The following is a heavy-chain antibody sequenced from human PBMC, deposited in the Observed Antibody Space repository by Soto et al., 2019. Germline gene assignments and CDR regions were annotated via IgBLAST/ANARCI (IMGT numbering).Heavy chain of an antibody. CDR2: ISYDGSNK. CDR3: ARERMVRGVGTFDP. CDR1: GFTFSSYA. D-gene: IGHD3-10*01. J-gene: IGHJ5*02. Sequence: QVQLVESGGGVVQPGRSLRLSCAASGFTFSSYAMHWVRQAPGKGLEWVAVISYDGSNKYYADSVKGRFTISRDNSKNTLYLQMNSLRAEDTAVYYCARERMVRGVGTFDPWGQGTLVTVSS. V-gene: IGHV3-30-3*01.